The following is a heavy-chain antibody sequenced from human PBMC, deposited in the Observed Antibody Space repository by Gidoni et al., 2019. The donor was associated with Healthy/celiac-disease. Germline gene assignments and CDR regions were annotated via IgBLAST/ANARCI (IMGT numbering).Heavy chain of an antibody. D-gene: IGHD5-18*01. Sequence: EGQLVESVGGLVQPGGSRRISCAASGFPFNSYSMNCVRQATGKGLEGLSYISSCSSSIYYADSVKRRFTISRDNAKNSLYLQMNSLRAEDTAVYYCARVGYSYGFYPKGDYGMDVWGQGTTVTVSS. CDR1: GFPFNSYS. CDR2: ISSCSSSI. J-gene: IGHJ6*02. CDR3: ARVGYSYGFYPKGDYGMDV. V-gene: IGHV3-48*01.